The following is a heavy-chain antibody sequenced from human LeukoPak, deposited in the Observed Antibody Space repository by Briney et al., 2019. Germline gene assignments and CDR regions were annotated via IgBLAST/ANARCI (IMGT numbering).Heavy chain of an antibody. CDR3: ARTSADYGEVLFDY. Sequence: PGGSLRLSCAASGFIVSSNYMSWVRQAPGRGLEWVSVIYSGGSTYYADSVKGRFTISRDNSKNTLYPQMNSLGAEDTAVYYCARTSADYGEVLFDYWGQGTLVTVSS. CDR1: GFIVSSNY. D-gene: IGHD4/OR15-4a*01. J-gene: IGHJ4*02. V-gene: IGHV3-53*01. CDR2: IYSGGST.